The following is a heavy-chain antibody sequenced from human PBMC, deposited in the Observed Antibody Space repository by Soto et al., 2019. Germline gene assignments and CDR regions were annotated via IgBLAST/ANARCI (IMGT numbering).Heavy chain of an antibody. J-gene: IGHJ4*02. V-gene: IGHV4-34*01. Sequence: SETMSLTCAVYGGSFSGSYGSWIRKPPGKGLEWIGEINHSGSTNYHPSLKSRVTISVDTSKIQFSLTLSSVTAADTAVYYCARSGPIAAAGFDYWGQGTLVTVSS. D-gene: IGHD6-13*01. CDR3: ARSGPIAAAGFDY. CDR2: INHSGST. CDR1: GGSFSGSY.